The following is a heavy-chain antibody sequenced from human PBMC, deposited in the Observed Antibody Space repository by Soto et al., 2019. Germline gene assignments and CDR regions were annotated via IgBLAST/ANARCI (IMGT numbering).Heavy chain of an antibody. J-gene: IGHJ6*02. V-gene: IGHV1-69*12. CDR3: ARWIGVYGGNPNNRYSYYGMDV. CDR1: GGTFSNYA. Sequence: QVQLVQSGAEVKKPGSSVKVSCKASGGTFSNYAFSWVRQAPGQGLEWMGGIIPIFGSANYAQKFQGRVTITADGSTSXXFXEXXSLSSEDTAVYYCARWIGVYGGNPNNRYSYYGMDVWGQGTTVTVSS. D-gene: IGHD2-15*01. CDR2: IIPIFGSA.